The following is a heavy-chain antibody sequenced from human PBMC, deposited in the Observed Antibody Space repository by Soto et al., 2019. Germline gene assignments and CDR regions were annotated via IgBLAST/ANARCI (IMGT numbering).Heavy chain of an antibody. V-gene: IGHV4-34*01. J-gene: IGHJ4*02. D-gene: IGHD5-12*01. CDR3: ASRRTGSGYETYYFDY. CDR1: GGSFSGYY. Sequence: PSETLSLTCAVYGGSFSGYYWSWIRQPPGKGLEWIGEINHSGSTNYNPSLKSRVTISVDTSKNQFSLKLSSVTAADTAVYYCASRRTGSGYETYYFDYWGQGTLVTVSS. CDR2: INHSGST.